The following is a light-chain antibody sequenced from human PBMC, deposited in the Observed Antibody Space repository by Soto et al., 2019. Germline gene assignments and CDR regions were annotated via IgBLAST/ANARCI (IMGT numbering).Light chain of an antibody. CDR1: QSVSSN. CDR3: QQYNNWPPYT. J-gene: IGKJ2*01. Sequence: DTVMTQSPATLSVSPGERATLSCRASQSVSSNLAWYQQKPGQAPRLLIYGASTRATGIPARFSGSGSGTEFPLTIVSLQSEDFAVYYCQQYNNWPPYTFGQGTKLEIK. CDR2: GAS. V-gene: IGKV3-15*01.